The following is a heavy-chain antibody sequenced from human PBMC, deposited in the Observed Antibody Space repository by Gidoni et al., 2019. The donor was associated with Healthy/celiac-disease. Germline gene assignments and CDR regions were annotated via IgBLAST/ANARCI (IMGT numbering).Heavy chain of an antibody. CDR3: ARGTVTRFYYYGMDV. CDR2: ISFDGSNK. Sequence: QVQLVESGGGVVQPGRSLRLSCAAFGFTFSSYAMHWVRQAPGKGLEWVSVISFDGSNKYYADSVKGRFTIFRDNSKNTLYLQMNSLRPEDTAVYYCARGTVTRFYYYGMDVWGQGTTVTVSS. CDR1: GFTFSSYA. J-gene: IGHJ6*02. D-gene: IGHD4-4*01. V-gene: IGHV3-30*03.